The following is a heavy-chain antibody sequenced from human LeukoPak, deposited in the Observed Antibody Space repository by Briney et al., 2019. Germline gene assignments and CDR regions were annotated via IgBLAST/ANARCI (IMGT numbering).Heavy chain of an antibody. CDR3: ARDRVRGNSNPFFDY. J-gene: IGHJ4*02. V-gene: IGHV4-61*01. Sequence: KSSETLSLTCTVSGGSVSSGTYYWSWIRQPPGKGLEWIGYTYYSGSTNYNPSLKSRVTISVDTSKNQFSLKLSSVTAADTAVYYCARDRVRGNSNPFFDYWGQGTLVTVSS. D-gene: IGHD4-11*01. CDR1: GGSVSSGTYY. CDR2: TYYSGST.